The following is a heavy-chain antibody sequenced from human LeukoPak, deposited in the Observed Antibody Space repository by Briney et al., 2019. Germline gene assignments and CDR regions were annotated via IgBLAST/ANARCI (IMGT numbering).Heavy chain of an antibody. Sequence: ASVKVSCKASGYTFTTYYMHWVRQAPGQGLEWMGIINPSSGSTSYAQKFQGRVTMTRDTSTSTVHMELSSLRSEDTAIYYCARVLGAHRYGSIDHWGQGTLVTVSS. CDR2: INPSSGST. CDR1: GYTFTTYY. J-gene: IGHJ4*02. D-gene: IGHD5-18*01. CDR3: ARVLGAHRYGSIDH. V-gene: IGHV1-46*01.